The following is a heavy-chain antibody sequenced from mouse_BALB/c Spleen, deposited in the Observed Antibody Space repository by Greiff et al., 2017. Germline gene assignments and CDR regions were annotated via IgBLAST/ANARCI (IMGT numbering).Heavy chain of an antibody. Sequence: EVKLVESGGGLVKPGGSLKLSCAASGFAFSSYDMSWVRQTPEKRLEWVAYISSGGGSTYYPDTVKGRFTISRDNAKNTLYLQMTSLRSEDTAMYYCARVGGNYRYYFDYWGQGTTLTVSS. CDR1: GFAFSSYD. CDR3: ARVGGNYRYYFDY. V-gene: IGHV5-12-1*01. J-gene: IGHJ2*01. CDR2: ISSGGGST. D-gene: IGHD2-14*01.